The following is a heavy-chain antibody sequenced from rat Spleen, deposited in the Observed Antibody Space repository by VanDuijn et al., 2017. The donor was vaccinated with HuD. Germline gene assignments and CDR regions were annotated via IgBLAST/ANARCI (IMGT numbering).Heavy chain of an antibody. CDR2: MRHNGDT. CDR1: GFSVTSNS. J-gene: IGHJ4*01. V-gene: IGHV2-63*01. Sequence: QVQLKESGPGLVQPSQTLSLTCTVSGFSVTSNSVSWVRQPPGKGLEWMGRMRHNGDTSYNSGLRSRLSISRDTSKNQVFLKMNSLQTDDTGTYYCTRDGTTGIFAYVIDAWGQGASVTVSS. D-gene: IGHD1-9*01. CDR3: TRDGTTGIFAYVIDA.